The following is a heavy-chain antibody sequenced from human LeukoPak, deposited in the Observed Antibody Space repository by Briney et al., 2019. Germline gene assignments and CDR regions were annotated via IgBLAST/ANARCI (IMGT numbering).Heavy chain of an antibody. D-gene: IGHD4-17*01. CDR2: IKQDGRET. CDR3: AKDPRAYGDYVAHMDY. Sequence: GGSLRLSRAASGFPLVNNWMTWVRQAPGKGLEWVATIKQDGRETYYVDSVKGRFTISRDNSKNTLYLQLNSLRAEDTAVYYCAKDPRAYGDYVAHMDYWGQGTLVTVSS. J-gene: IGHJ4*02. V-gene: IGHV3-7*01. CDR1: GFPLVNNW.